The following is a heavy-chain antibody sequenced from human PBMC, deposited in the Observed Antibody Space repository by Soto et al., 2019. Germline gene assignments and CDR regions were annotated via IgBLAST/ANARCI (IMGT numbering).Heavy chain of an antibody. CDR1: GGTFSSYA. J-gene: IGHJ6*02. CDR3: ARGASVDYYDSSGYAPAPYYYYGMDV. Sequence: SVKVSCKASGGTFSSYAISWVRQAPGQGLEWMGGIIPIFGTANYAQKFQGRVTITADESTSTAYMELSSLRSEDTAVYYCARGASVDYYDSSGYAPAPYYYYGMDVWGHGTTVTVSS. D-gene: IGHD3-22*01. V-gene: IGHV1-69*01. CDR2: IIPIFGTA.